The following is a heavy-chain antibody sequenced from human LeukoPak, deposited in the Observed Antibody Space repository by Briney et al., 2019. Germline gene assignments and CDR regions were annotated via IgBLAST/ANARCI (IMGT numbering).Heavy chain of an antibody. Sequence: GGSLRLSCAASGFAFSSHDMHWVRQTTGKDLEWVSTSGTIGDTFYADSVKGRFTIFREDAKNSLYLQMNSLTVEDTAVYYCARSAVAWSIRGRRFDYWGQGTLV. CDR2: SGTIGDT. V-gene: IGHV3-13*01. CDR1: GFAFSSHD. CDR3: ARSAVAWSIRGRRFDY. D-gene: IGHD5-12*01. J-gene: IGHJ4*02.